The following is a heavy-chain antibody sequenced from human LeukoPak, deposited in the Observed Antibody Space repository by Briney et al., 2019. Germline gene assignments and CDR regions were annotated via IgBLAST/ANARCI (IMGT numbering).Heavy chain of an antibody. V-gene: IGHV3-23*01. CDR3: AKDRGIVVVPAAKDYFDY. J-gene: IGHJ4*02. D-gene: IGHD2-2*01. CDR1: GFTFSSYA. Sequence: GGSLRLSCAASGFTFSSYAMSWVRQAPGKGLEWVSAISGSGGSTYYADSVKGRFTISRDNSKNTLYLQMNSLRAEDTAVYYCAKDRGIVVVPAAKDYFDYWGQGTLVTVSS. CDR2: ISGSGGST.